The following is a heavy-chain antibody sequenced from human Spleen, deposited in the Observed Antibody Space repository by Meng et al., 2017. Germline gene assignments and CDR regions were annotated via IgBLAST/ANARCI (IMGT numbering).Heavy chain of an antibody. CDR2: IYYSGST. CDR3: ARLRITIFGVVSRYYYYGMDV. Sequence: SETLSLTCTVSGGSISSYYWSWIRQPPGKGLEWIGYIYYSGSTNYNPSLKSRVTISVDTSKNQFSLKLSSVTAADTAVYYCARLRITIFGVVSRYYYYGMDVWGQGTTVTVSS. V-gene: IGHV4-59*01. J-gene: IGHJ6*02. D-gene: IGHD3-3*01. CDR1: GGSISSYY.